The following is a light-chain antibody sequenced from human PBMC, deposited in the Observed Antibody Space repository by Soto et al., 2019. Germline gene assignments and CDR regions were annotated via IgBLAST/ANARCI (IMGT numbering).Light chain of an antibody. CDR3: SAWDDSLSGAV. CDR1: SSNIGSNY. CDR2: RNN. J-gene: IGLJ7*01. Sequence: QSVLTQPPSASGTPGQRVTISCSGSSSNIGSNYVYWYQQLPGTAPKLLIYRNNQPPSGVTDRFSGSKSGTSASLAISGLRSEDEEDYYCSAWDDSLSGAVFGGGTQLTVL. V-gene: IGLV1-47*01.